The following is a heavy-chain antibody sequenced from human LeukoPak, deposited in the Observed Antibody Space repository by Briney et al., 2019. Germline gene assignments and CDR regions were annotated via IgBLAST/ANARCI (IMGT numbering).Heavy chain of an antibody. CDR1: GGSISSSSYY. J-gene: IGHJ3*02. Sequence: SETLSLTCTVAGGSISSSSYYWGCIRQPPGKGLEWIGSIYYSGSTYYNPSLKSRVTISIDTSKHQFSLKLSSVTAADTALYYCARVSGYNYGVDVFDIWGQGTMVTVSS. V-gene: IGHV4-39*07. D-gene: IGHD5-18*01. CDR3: ARVSGYNYGVDVFDI. CDR2: IYYSGST.